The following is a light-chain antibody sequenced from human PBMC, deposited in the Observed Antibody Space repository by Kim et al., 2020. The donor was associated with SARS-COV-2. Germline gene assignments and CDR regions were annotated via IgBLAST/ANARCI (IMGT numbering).Light chain of an antibody. V-gene: IGKV3-15*01. J-gene: IGKJ2*01. CDR1: QSVYTN. Sequence: EIVMTQSPATLSVSPGERVTLSCRASQSVYTNLAWYQQKPGQAPRLLIEDASNRATDIPARFSGSGSGTEFTLTISSLQSEDLAIYFCQQYNDWRPYSLAPGTKGEI. CDR2: DAS. CDR3: QQYNDWRPYS.